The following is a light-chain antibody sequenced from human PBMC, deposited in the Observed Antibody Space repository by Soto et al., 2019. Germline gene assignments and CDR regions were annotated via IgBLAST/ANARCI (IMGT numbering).Light chain of an antibody. CDR3: CSYGGSRAV. V-gene: IGLV2-23*02. CDR1: SSDVGSHNL. J-gene: IGLJ7*01. Sequence: QSALTQPASVSGSPGQSITISCTGTSSDVGSHNLVSWYQQHPGQAPKLMIYEVSKRPLGVSARFSASKSGNKASLTISGLQAEDEADYYCCSYGGSRAVFGGGTQLTVL. CDR2: EVS.